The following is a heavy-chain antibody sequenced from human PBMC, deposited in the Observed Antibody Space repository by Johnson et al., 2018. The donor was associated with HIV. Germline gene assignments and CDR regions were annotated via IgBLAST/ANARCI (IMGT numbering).Heavy chain of an antibody. CDR2: SGSGGST. D-gene: IGHD3-10*02. CDR1: GFSVSTSY. J-gene: IGHJ3*02. CDR3: AKDVQASREVAFDI. Sequence: VQLVESGGGLIQPGGSLRLSCAAYGFSVSTSYMTWVRQAPQKGLEWVSAISGSGGSTYSADSVKGRFTISRDNSKNSLYLQMNSLRAEDTAVYYCAKDVQASREVAFDIWGQGTMVTVSS. V-gene: IGHV3-23*04.